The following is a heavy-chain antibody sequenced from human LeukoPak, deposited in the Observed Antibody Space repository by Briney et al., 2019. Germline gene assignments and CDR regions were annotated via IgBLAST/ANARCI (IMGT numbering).Heavy chain of an antibody. CDR3: ARGAWATRLGS. V-gene: IGHV4-34*01. Sequence: SETLSLTCAVYGESLNSYYWSWVRQPPGEGREWIGEIYESGTTEYNPSLKSRVTISMVPSKQQFSLSLSSVAAADTAVYYCARGAWATRLGSWGLGTPVIVSS. D-gene: IGHD2-15*01. CDR1: GESLNSYY. J-gene: IGHJ4*02. CDR2: IYESGTT.